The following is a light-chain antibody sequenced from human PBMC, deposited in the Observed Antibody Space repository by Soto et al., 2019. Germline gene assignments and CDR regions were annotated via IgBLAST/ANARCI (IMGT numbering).Light chain of an antibody. CDR1: QSVSSSY. V-gene: IGKV3-20*01. J-gene: IGKJ2*01. CDR2: GAS. Sequence: EIVLTQSPGTLSLSPGERATLSCRASQSVSSSYLAWYQPKPGQAPRLLIYGASSRATGIPDRFSGSGSGTDFTLTLSRLEPEDFAVYYCQQYGSTPYTFGQGTKLEI. CDR3: QQYGSTPYT.